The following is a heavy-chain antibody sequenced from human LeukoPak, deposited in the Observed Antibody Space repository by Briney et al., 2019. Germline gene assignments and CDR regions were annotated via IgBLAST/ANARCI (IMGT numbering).Heavy chain of an antibody. Sequence: GGSLRLSCAASGFTFSSYWMSWVRQAPGKGLEWVANINQDGSEKYCVDSVKGRFAISRDNAKNSLYLQMNSLRAEDTAVYYCARGRIGDTAMVSVSLDYWGQGTLVTVSS. CDR3: ARGRIGDTAMVSVSLDY. CDR2: INQDGSEK. D-gene: IGHD5-18*01. V-gene: IGHV3-7*01. CDR1: GFTFSSYW. J-gene: IGHJ4*02.